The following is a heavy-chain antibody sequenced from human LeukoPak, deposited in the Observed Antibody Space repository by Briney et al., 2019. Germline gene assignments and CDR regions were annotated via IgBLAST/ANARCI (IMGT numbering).Heavy chain of an antibody. CDR1: GDSISSGGYC. CDR3: ARHPLAPVLPRISFPYYDFWSGQANPGY. Sequence: SQTLSLTCTVSGDSISSGGYCWSWIRQHPGKGLEWIGYISYSGSAYYNPSLKSRLSISLDTSKNQFSLKLSSVTAADTAVYYCARHPLAPVLPRISFPYYDFWSGQANPGYWGQGTLVTVSS. CDR2: ISYSGSA. V-gene: IGHV4-31*03. D-gene: IGHD3-3*01. J-gene: IGHJ4*02.